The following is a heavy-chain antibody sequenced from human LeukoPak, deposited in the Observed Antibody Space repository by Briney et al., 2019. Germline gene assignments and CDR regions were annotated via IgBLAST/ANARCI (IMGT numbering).Heavy chain of an antibody. CDR3: ARSVRLAFDY. Sequence: HSGGSLRLSCAASGFTFSTYWMHWIRQAPGKGLVWVSRINSDGSTTSYADSVKGRFTISRDNAKNTLYLQMNSLRAEDAAVYYCARSVRLAFDYWGQGTLVTVPS. J-gene: IGHJ4*02. D-gene: IGHD6-19*01. CDR2: INSDGSTT. V-gene: IGHV3-74*01. CDR1: GFTFSTYW.